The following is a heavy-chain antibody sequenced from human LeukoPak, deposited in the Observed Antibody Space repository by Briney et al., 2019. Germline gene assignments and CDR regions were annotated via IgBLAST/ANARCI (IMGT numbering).Heavy chain of an antibody. J-gene: IGHJ6*03. V-gene: IGHV3-30-3*02. Sequence: GGSLRLSCAASGFTFSSYAMHWVRQAPGKGLEWVAVISYDGSNKYYADSVKGRFTISRDNSKNTLDLQMKSLRAEDTAVYYCAKSSAYGDYNPYYYYYYMDVWGKGTTVTVSS. CDR3: AKSSAYGDYNPYYYYYYMDV. CDR2: ISYDGSNK. CDR1: GFTFSSYA. D-gene: IGHD4-17*01.